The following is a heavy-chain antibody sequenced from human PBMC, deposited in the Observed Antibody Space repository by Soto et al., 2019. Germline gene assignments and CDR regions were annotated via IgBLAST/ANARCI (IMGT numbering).Heavy chain of an antibody. J-gene: IGHJ4*02. D-gene: IGHD2-21*02. CDR3: ARDLAYCGGDCPLDY. Sequence: SVKVSCKASGCTFSIYAISWVRQAPGQGLEWMGGIIPIFGTANYAQKFQGRVTITADESTSTAYMELSSLRSEDTAVYYCARDLAYCGGDCPLDYWGQGTLVTVSS. CDR2: IIPIFGTA. CDR1: GCTFSIYA. V-gene: IGHV1-69*13.